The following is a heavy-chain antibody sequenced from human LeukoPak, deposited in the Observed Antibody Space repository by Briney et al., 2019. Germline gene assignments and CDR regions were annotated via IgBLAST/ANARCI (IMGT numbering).Heavy chain of an antibody. CDR1: GGSVSSGSYY. V-gene: IGHV4-61*01. Sequence: PSGTLSLTCTVSGGSVSSGSYYWSWIRQPPGKGLEWIVYIHYSRSTNYNPSLKSRVTISVDTSKNQFSLKLSSVTAADTAVYYCARGHYYDSSGYLFDYWGQGTLVTVSS. CDR2: IHYSRST. J-gene: IGHJ4*02. D-gene: IGHD3-22*01. CDR3: ARGHYYDSSGYLFDY.